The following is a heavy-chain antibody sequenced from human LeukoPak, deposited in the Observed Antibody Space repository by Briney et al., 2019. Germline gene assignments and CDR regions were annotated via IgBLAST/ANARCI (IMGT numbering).Heavy chain of an antibody. J-gene: IGHJ2*01. Sequence: PGGSLRLSCAASGFTFSSYWMSWVRQAPGKGLEWVANIKQDGSEKYYADSMKGRFTISRDNSKNTLYLQMNSLRAEDTAVYYCAKSSGSYLSYWYFDLWGRGTLVTVSS. V-gene: IGHV3-7*05. CDR1: GFTFSSYW. CDR2: IKQDGSEK. D-gene: IGHD1-26*01. CDR3: AKSSGSYLSYWYFDL.